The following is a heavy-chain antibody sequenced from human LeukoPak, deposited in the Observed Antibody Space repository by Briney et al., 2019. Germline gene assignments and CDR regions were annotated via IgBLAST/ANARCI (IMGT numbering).Heavy chain of an antibody. CDR2: IYYSGST. CDR3: ASFGGSPGG. V-gene: IGHV4-39*01. Sequence: TSETLSLTCTVSGGSISSSSYYWGWIRQPPRKGLEWIGSIYYSGSTYYNPSLKSRVTISVDTSKNQFSLKLSSVTAADTAVYYCASFGGSPGGWGQGTLVTVSS. CDR1: GGSISSSSYY. J-gene: IGHJ4*02. D-gene: IGHD1-26*01.